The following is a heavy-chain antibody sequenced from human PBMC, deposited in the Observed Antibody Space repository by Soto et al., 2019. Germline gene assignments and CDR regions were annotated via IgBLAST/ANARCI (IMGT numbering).Heavy chain of an antibody. V-gene: IGHV4-34*01. J-gene: IGHJ6*03. Sequence: SETLSLTCAVYGGSFSGYYWSWIRQPPGKGLEWIGEINHSGSTNYNPSLKSRVTISVDTSKNQFSLKLSSVTAADTAVYYCASANRQQLVSRERYGRNYYYYYMDVWGKGTTVTVSS. D-gene: IGHD6-13*01. CDR3: ASANRQQLVSRERYGRNYYYYYMDV. CDR1: GGSFSGYY. CDR2: INHSGST.